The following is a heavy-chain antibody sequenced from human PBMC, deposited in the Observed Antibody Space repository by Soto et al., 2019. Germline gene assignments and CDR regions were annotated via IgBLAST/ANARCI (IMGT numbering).Heavy chain of an antibody. CDR1: GGTFSSYA. D-gene: IGHD2-2*01. CDR2: IIPIFGTA. Sequence: SVKVSCKASGGTFSSYAISWVRQAPGQGLEWMGGIIPIFGTANYAQKFQGRVTITADESTSTAYMELSSLRSEDTAVYHCARGRQGAGIVVVPAATHLYYYGMDVWGQGTTVTVSS. CDR3: ARGRQGAGIVVVPAATHLYYYGMDV. V-gene: IGHV1-69*13. J-gene: IGHJ6*02.